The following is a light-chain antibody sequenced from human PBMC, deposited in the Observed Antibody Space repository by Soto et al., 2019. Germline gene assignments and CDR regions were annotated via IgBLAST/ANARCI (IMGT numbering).Light chain of an antibody. J-gene: IGLJ2*01. CDR1: SSDVGGYNY. V-gene: IGLV2-14*01. CDR3: SSYTSSNTPLV. Sequence: QSALTQPASVSGSPGQSITISCTGTSSDVGGYNYVSWYQQHPGKAPKLMIYDVNNRPSGVSNRFSGSKSGNTASLTISGLQGEDEADYYCSSYTSSNTPLVFGGGTKLTVL. CDR2: DVN.